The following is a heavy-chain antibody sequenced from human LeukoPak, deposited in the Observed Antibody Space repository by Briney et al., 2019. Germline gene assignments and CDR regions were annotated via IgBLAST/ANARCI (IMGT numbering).Heavy chain of an antibody. V-gene: IGHV1-24*01. Sequence: ASVKVSCKVSGYTPTELSMHWVRQAPGKGLEWMGGFDPEDGETIYAQKFQGRVTMTEDTSTDTAYMELSSLRSEDTAVYHCATGILGVIEDGDYWGQGTLVTVSS. CDR3: ATGILGVIEDGDY. J-gene: IGHJ4*02. CDR1: GYTPTELS. D-gene: IGHD3-22*01. CDR2: FDPEDGET.